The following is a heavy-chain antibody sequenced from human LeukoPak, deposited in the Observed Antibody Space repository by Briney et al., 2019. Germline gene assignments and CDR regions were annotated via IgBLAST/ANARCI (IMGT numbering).Heavy chain of an antibody. CDR2: ISGSGGST. V-gene: IGHV3-23*01. J-gene: IGHJ4*02. D-gene: IGHD6-13*01. CDR3: AKDLQYSSSWALDY. Sequence: GGSLRLSCAASGFTLSSYAMNWVRQAPGRGLEWVSAISGSGGSTNYADSVKGRFTISRDNSKNTLYLQMNSLRAEDTAVYYCAKDLQYSSSWALDYWGQGTLVTVSS. CDR1: GFTLSSYA.